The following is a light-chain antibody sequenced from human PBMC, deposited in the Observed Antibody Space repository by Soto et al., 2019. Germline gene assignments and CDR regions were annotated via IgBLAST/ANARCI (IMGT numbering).Light chain of an antibody. CDR2: EVS. CDR1: SSDVGGYNY. V-gene: IGLV2-8*01. J-gene: IGLJ1*01. Sequence: QSALTQPRSASGSPGQSVTISCTGTSSDVGGYNYVSWYQQHPGKAPKLMIYEVSKRPSGVPDRFSGSKSGNTASLTVSGLQAEDEADYYCSSYAGSNNPLFGTGTKVTVL. CDR3: SSYAGSNNPL.